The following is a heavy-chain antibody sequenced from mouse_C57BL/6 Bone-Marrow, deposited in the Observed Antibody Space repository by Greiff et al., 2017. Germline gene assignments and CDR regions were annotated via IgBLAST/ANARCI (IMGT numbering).Heavy chain of an antibody. CDR1: GFTFSDAW. D-gene: IGHD3-2*02. CDR2: IRNKANNHAT. CDR3: TRTAQTTVAY. Sequence: EVKVVESGGGLVKPGGSMKLSCAASGFTFSDAWLDWVRQSPEKGLEWVAEIRNKANNHATYYAESVKGRFTISRDDSNISVYLQMNSLRAEDTGIYYCTRTAQTTVAYWGQGTLVTVSA. V-gene: IGHV6-6*01. J-gene: IGHJ3*01.